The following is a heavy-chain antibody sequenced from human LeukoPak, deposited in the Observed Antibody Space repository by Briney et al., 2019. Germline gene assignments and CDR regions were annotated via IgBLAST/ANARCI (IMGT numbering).Heavy chain of an antibody. Sequence: PSETLSLTCTVSGGSMSGQYWSWIRRPTGKGLEWIGNMYYGGSTNYNPSLKSRVTISIDTSKNQFSLKLSSVTAADTAVYYCARRLDDMDVWGKGTTVTVSS. J-gene: IGHJ6*03. CDR3: ARRLDDMDV. CDR1: GGSMSGQY. D-gene: IGHD4-11*01. V-gene: IGHV4-59*08. CDR2: MYYGGST.